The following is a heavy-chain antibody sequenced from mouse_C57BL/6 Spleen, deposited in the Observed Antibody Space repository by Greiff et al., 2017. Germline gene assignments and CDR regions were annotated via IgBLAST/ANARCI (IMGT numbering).Heavy chain of an antibody. Sequence: VQLQQSGPELVKPGASVKISCKASGYAFSSSWMNWVKQRPGKGLEWIGRIYPGDGDTNYNGKFKGKATLTADKSSSTAYMHLSSLTSEDSAVYCCAGVGYYLGWYFDVWGTGTTVTVSS. CDR1: GYAFSSSW. CDR2: IYPGDGDT. V-gene: IGHV1-82*01. CDR3: AGVGYYLGWYFDV. D-gene: IGHD2-3*01. J-gene: IGHJ1*03.